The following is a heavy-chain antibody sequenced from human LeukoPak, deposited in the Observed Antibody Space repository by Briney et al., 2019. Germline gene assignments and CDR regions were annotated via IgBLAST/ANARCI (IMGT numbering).Heavy chain of an antibody. Sequence: ASVKVSSKASGYTFTSYYMHWVRQAPGQGLEWMGIINPSGGSTSYAQKFQGRVTMTRDTSTSTVYMELSSLRSEDTAVYYCARVGYYDSSGYYPSIRYYGMDVWGQGTTVTVSS. CDR2: INPSGGST. V-gene: IGHV1-46*01. J-gene: IGHJ6*02. D-gene: IGHD3-22*01. CDR1: GYTFTSYY. CDR3: ARVGYYDSSGYYPSIRYYGMDV.